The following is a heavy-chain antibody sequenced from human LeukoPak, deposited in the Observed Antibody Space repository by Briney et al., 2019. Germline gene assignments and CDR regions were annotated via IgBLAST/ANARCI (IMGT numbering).Heavy chain of an antibody. CDR2: IYHSGST. D-gene: IGHD3-3*01. V-gene: IGHV4-30-2*01. CDR3: ARDWSGLIDY. J-gene: IGHJ4*02. Sequence: LRLSCAASGFTFSSYAMSWIRQPPGKGLEWIGYIYHSGSTYYNPSLKSRVTISLDRSKNQFSLKLSSVTAADTAVYYCARDWSGLIDYWGQGTLVTVSS. CDR1: GFTFSSYA.